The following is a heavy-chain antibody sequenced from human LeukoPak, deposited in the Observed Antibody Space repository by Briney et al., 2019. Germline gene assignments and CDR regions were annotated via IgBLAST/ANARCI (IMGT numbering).Heavy chain of an antibody. D-gene: IGHD1-20*01. CDR3: ARGTITGTYL. Sequence: SQTLSLTCTVSGGSISSGGYYWSWIRQPPGKGLEWIGYIYHSGSTYYNPSLKSRVTISVDRSKNQFSLKLSSVTAADTAVYYCARGTITGTYLWGQGTLVTVSS. J-gene: IGHJ5*02. V-gene: IGHV4-30-2*01. CDR2: IYHSGST. CDR1: GGSISSGGYY.